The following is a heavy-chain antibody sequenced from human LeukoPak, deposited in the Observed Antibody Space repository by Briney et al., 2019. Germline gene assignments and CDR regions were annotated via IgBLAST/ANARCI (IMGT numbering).Heavy chain of an antibody. J-gene: IGHJ4*02. CDR2: IWYDGSNK. Sequence: GGSLRLSCAASGFTFSSYGMHWVRQAPGKGLEWVAVIWYDGSNKYYADSVKGRFTISRDNSKNTLYLQMNSLRAEDTAVYYCAKETLGYSYGYGGDWGQGTLVTVSS. D-gene: IGHD5-18*01. CDR1: GFTFSSYG. CDR3: AKETLGYSYGYGGD. V-gene: IGHV3-33*06.